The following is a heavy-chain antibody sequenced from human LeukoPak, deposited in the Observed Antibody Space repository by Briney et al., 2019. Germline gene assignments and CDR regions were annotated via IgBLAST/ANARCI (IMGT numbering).Heavy chain of an antibody. J-gene: IGHJ6*03. D-gene: IGHD7-27*01. Sequence: PSETLSLTCAVSGGPFSGYYWSWIRQPPGKGLEWIGEINDSGSTNYDPSLKSRVTISVDTSKNQISLKLTSVTAADTAVYYCARVAGDPIYYYYYMDVWGKGTTVTVSS. V-gene: IGHV4-34*01. CDR1: GGPFSGYY. CDR3: ARVAGDPIYYYYYMDV. CDR2: INDSGST.